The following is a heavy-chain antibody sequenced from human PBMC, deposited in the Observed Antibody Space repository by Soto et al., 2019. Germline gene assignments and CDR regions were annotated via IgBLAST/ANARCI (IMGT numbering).Heavy chain of an antibody. CDR2: ISSSGSTI. CDR1: GFTFSDYY. Sequence: QVQLVESGGGLVKPGGSLRLSCAASGFTFSDYYMSWIRPAPGKGLEWVSYISSSGSTIYYADSVKGRFTISRDNAKNSLYLQMNSLRADDTAVYYCARAPLPYDFWSGYTTFDYWGQGTLVTVSS. CDR3: ARAPLPYDFWSGYTTFDY. V-gene: IGHV3-11*01. D-gene: IGHD3-3*01. J-gene: IGHJ4*02.